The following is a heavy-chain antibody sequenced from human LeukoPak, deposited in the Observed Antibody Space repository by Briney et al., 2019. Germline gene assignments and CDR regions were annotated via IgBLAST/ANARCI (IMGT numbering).Heavy chain of an antibody. CDR3: ATRGSMRVFDS. CDR2: IGTSGNT. J-gene: IGHJ4*02. D-gene: IGHD3-22*01. CDR1: GFTFSTSA. Sequence: GGSLRLSCAASGFTFSTSAMSWVRQAPGKGLEWVSSIGTSGNTYYADSVKGRFTISRDNSKNTLYLQMNSLRAEDTAVYYCATRGSMRVFDSWGQGTVATVSS. V-gene: IGHV3-23*01.